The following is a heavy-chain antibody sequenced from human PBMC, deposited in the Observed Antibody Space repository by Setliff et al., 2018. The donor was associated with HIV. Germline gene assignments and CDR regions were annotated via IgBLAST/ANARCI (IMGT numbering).Heavy chain of an antibody. D-gene: IGHD3-10*01. Sequence: ETLSLTCAVSGGSITNKYWSWIRQPPGKGLEWLGYVSSSGTTNYTPSLESRLTISVDTSKNQVSLRLSSLTAADTAVYFCARVVSRREDRGTWMKLWLAPYYMDVWGKGTTVTVSS. CDR2: VSSSGTT. J-gene: IGHJ6*03. CDR3: ARVVSRREDRGTWMKLWLAPYYMDV. V-gene: IGHV4-59*01. CDR1: GGSITNKY.